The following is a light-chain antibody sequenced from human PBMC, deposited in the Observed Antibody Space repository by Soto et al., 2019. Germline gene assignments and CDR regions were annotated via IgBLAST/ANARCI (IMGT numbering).Light chain of an antibody. CDR3: QQYGSSPL. CDR1: QSVSSD. Sequence: EIVMTQYPATLSVSPGERATLSCRASQSVSSDLAWYHQKPGQAPRLLIYGASSRATGIPDRFSGSGSGTDFTLTISRMEPEDSAVYYCQQYGSSPLFGQGTKVDIK. J-gene: IGKJ1*01. V-gene: IGKV3-20*01. CDR2: GAS.